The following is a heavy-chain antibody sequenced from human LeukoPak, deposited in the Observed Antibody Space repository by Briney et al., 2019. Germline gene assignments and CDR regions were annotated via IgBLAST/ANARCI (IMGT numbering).Heavy chain of an antibody. Sequence: SETLSLTCTVSGGSISSSSYYWGWLRQPAGKGLEWIVRIYTSGSTNYNPSLKSRVTMSVDTSKNQFSLKLSSVTAADTAVYYCARDVIGYCSSTSCYRPDVYYYYYMDAWGKGTTVTVSS. CDR2: IYTSGST. V-gene: IGHV4-61*02. CDR3: ARDVIGYCSSTSCYRPDVYYYYYMDA. CDR1: GGSISSSSYY. J-gene: IGHJ6*03. D-gene: IGHD2-2*01.